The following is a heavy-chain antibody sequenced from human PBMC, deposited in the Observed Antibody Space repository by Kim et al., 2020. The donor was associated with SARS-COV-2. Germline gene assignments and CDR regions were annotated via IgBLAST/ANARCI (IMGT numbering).Heavy chain of an antibody. Sequence: GGSLRLSCAASGFTFSSYSMNWVRQAPGKGLEWVSYISSSSSTIYYADSVKGRFTISRDNAKNSLYLQRNSLRDEDTAVYYCARLGSGWYYNWFDPWGQGTLVTVSS. CDR1: GFTFSSYS. CDR3: ARLGSGWYYNWFDP. D-gene: IGHD6-19*01. V-gene: IGHV3-48*02. J-gene: IGHJ5*02. CDR2: ISSSSSTI.